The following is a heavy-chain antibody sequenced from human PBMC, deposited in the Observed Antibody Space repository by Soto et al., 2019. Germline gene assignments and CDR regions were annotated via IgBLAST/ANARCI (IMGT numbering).Heavy chain of an antibody. D-gene: IGHD3-16*01. Sequence: EVQLVESGGGLVKPGGSLRLSCAASGFTFSSYSMNWVRQAPGKGLEWVSSISSSSSYIYYADSVKGRFTISRDNSKNTLYVQMNSLRAEDTAVYYCVKFRGRAYHYYYMDVWGNGTTVTVSS. J-gene: IGHJ6*03. V-gene: IGHV3-21*04. CDR3: VKFRGRAYHYYYMDV. CDR1: GFTFSSYS. CDR2: ISSSSSYI.